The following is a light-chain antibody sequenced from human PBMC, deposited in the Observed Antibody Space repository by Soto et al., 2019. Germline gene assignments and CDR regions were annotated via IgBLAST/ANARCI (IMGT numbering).Light chain of an antibody. V-gene: IGLV1-44*01. Sequence: QSVLTQPPSASGTPGQRATISCSGSSSNIGSNTVNWYHQLPGTAPKLLIYSNNQRPSGVPDRFSGSKSGTSASLAISGLQSEDEADYYCAAWDDSLNGYVFGTGTKLTVL. J-gene: IGLJ1*01. CDR1: SSNIGSNT. CDR3: AAWDDSLNGYV. CDR2: SNN.